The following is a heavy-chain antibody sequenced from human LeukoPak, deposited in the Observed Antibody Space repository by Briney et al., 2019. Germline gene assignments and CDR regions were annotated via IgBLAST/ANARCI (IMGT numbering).Heavy chain of an antibody. Sequence: GTLRLSCAASGFTFSSYWMSWVRQAPGKGLEWVANIKQDGSEKYYVDSVKGRFTISRDNAKNSLYLQMNSLRAEDTAVYYCARTQYSYGSSLKNWGQGTLVTVSS. D-gene: IGHD5-18*01. CDR2: IKQDGSEK. J-gene: IGHJ4*02. V-gene: IGHV3-7*01. CDR1: GFTFSSYW. CDR3: ARTQYSYGSSLKN.